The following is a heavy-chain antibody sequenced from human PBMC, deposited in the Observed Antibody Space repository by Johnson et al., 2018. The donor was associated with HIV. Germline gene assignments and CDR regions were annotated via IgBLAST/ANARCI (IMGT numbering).Heavy chain of an antibody. V-gene: IGHV3-23*04. CDR3: KLSSSNGFDI. CDR2: ITGSGGNT. J-gene: IGHJ3*02. D-gene: IGHD6-6*01. Sequence: VQLVESGGGVVQPGGSLRLPCAASGFAFSNYAMTWVRQAPGKGLEWVSSITGSGGNTYDADSVKGRFTISRDNSKNTLYLQMNSLTAEDTAVYYCKLSSSNGFDIWGQGTMVTVSS. CDR1: GFAFSNYA.